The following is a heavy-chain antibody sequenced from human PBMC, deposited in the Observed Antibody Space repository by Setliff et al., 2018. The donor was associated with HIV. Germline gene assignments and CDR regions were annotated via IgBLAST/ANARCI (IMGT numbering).Heavy chain of an antibody. CDR3: ARLGIANAPDDY. D-gene: IGHD2-21*01. V-gene: IGHV4-39*01. J-gene: IGHJ4*02. CDR2: VFHIGST. Sequence: KPSETLSLTCSVSSGSISSNTYYWSWIRQPPGRGLEWIASVFHIGSTYHNPSLKSRVSISIDTSKTQVSLKLWSVTAADTAVYYCARLGIANAPDDYWGQGTLVTVSS. CDR1: SGSISSNTYY.